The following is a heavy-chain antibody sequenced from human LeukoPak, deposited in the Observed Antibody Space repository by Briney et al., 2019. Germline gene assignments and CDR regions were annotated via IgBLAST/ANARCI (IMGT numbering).Heavy chain of an antibody. CDR2: ISSTSSYI. D-gene: IGHD4-17*01. CDR1: GFTFSSYD. J-gene: IGHJ4*02. CDR3: ARDPAHNYGDYGYFDS. Sequence: PGGSLRLSCAASGFTFSSYDMTWVRQVPGKGLQWVSSISSTSSYIYYADSVKGRFTISRDNAKNSLYLQMHSLRAEDAAVYYCARDPAHNYGDYGYFDSWGQGTLVTGSS. V-gene: IGHV3-21*01.